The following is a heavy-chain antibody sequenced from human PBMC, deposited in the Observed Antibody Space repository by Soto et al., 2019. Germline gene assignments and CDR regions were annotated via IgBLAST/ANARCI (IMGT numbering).Heavy chain of an antibody. CDR3: AKFTREGSWYGHYYYMDV. J-gene: IGHJ6*03. CDR1: GFTFSSYA. Sequence: GESLKISCAASGFTFSSYAMSWVRQAPGKGLEWVSAISGSGGSTYYADSVKGRFTISRDNSKNTLYLQMNSLRAEDTAVYYCAKFTREGSWYGHYYYMDVWGKGTTVTVSS. V-gene: IGHV3-23*01. CDR2: ISGSGGST. D-gene: IGHD6-13*01.